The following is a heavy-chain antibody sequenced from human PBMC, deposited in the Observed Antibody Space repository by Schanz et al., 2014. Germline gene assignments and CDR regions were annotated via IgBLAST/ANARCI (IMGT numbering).Heavy chain of an antibody. J-gene: IGHJ3*02. Sequence: EVQLVESGGGLVQPGGSLRLSCAASGFIFSNFAMEWVRQAPGKGLEWVSAISGSGAGTYYADSVKGRFTFSRDNSKNTLYLQMNSLRAEDTAVYYCARDGAGRAPDAFDIWGQGTMVTVSS. V-gene: IGHV3-23*04. CDR3: ARDGAGRAPDAFDI. CDR1: GFIFSNFA. CDR2: ISGSGAGT. D-gene: IGHD1-26*01.